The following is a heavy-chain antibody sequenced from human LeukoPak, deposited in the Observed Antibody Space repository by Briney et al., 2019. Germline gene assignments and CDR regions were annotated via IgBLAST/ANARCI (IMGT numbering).Heavy chain of an antibody. J-gene: IGHJ6*03. D-gene: IGHD3-10*01. CDR1: GFTVSSNY. Sequence: GGSLRLSCAASGFTVSSNYMNWVRQAPGKGLEWVSSISSSSSYIYYADSVKGRFTISRDNAKNSLYLQMNSLRAEDTAVYYCARVVPLDYGSGGVYYYYYYMDVWGKGTTVTISS. CDR2: ISSSSSYI. V-gene: IGHV3-21*04. CDR3: ARVVPLDYGSGGVYYYYYYMDV.